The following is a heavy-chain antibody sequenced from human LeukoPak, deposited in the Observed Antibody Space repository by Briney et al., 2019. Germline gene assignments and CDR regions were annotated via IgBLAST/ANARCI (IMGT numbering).Heavy chain of an antibody. Sequence: GASVKVSCKASGYTFTGYYMHWVRQAPGQGLEWMGWMNPNSGNTGYAQKFQGRVTMTRNTSISTAYMELSSLRSEDTAVYYCARGQYYDILTGYYNEEREGNWFDPWGQGTLVTVSS. D-gene: IGHD3-9*01. J-gene: IGHJ5*02. CDR2: MNPNSGNT. V-gene: IGHV1-8*02. CDR3: ARGQYYDILTGYYNEEREGNWFDP. CDR1: GYTFTGYY.